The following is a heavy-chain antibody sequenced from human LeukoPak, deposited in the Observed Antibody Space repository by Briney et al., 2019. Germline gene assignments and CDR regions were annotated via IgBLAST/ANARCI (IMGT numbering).Heavy chain of an antibody. V-gene: IGHV4-4*07. CDR1: GGSISSYY. CDR3: ARDWYSSGWYPGYNWFDP. D-gene: IGHD6-13*01. CDR2: IYTSGST. Sequence: TSETLSLTCTVSGGSISSYYWSWIRQPAGKGLEWIGRIYTSGSTNYNPSLKSRVTMSVDTSKNQFSLKLSSVTAADTAVYYCARDWYSSGWYPGYNWFDPWGQGTLVTVSS. J-gene: IGHJ5*02.